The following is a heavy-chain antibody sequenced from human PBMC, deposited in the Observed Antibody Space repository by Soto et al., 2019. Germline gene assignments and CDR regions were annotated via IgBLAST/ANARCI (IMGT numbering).Heavy chain of an antibody. CDR1: GGFVNSDTHS. Sequence: SETLSLTCTVSGGFVNSDTHSWSWIRQTPGKRLEWIGFIYSGGSTKNPSLRSRVTMSVDTSKNQFSLKLRSVIVADTAVYHCARFVRSCSATTCSTRADVWGQGITVTISS. V-gene: IGHV4-61*01. J-gene: IGHJ6*02. CDR2: IYSGGST. D-gene: IGHD2-2*01. CDR3: ARFVRSCSATTCSTRADV.